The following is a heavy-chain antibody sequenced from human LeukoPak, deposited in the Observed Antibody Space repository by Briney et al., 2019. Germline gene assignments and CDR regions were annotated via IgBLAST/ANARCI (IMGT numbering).Heavy chain of an antibody. CDR1: GGTFSSYA. CDR2: IIPIFGTA. Sequence: ASVKVSCKASGGTFSSYAISWVRQAPGQGLEWMGGIIPIFGTANYAQKFQGRVTITTDESTSTAYMELGSLRSEDTAVYYCARRPELERFDYWGQGTLVTVSS. D-gene: IGHD1-1*01. J-gene: IGHJ4*02. CDR3: ARRPELERFDY. V-gene: IGHV1-69*05.